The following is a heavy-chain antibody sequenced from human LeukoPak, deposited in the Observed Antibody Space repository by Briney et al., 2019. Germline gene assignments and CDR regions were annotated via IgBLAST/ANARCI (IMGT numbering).Heavy chain of an antibody. CDR2: IYYSGST. CDR1: GGSISSGGYY. J-gene: IGHJ5*02. D-gene: IGHD1-26*01. Sequence: SETLSLTCTVSGGSISSGGYYWSWIRQHPGKGLEWIGYIYYSGSTNYNPSLKSRVTISVDTSKNQFSLKLSSVTAADTAVYYCARTGSYYEGGFDPWGQGTLVTVSS. CDR3: ARTGSYYEGGFDP. V-gene: IGHV4-61*08.